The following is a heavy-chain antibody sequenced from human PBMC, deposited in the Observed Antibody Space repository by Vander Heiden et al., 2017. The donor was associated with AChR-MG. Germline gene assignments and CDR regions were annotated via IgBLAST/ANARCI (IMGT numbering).Heavy chain of an antibody. J-gene: IGHJ4*02. CDR1: GGSVSSGSYY. D-gene: IGHD2-15*01. Sequence: QVQLQESGPGLVKPSETLSLTCTVSGGSVSSGSYYWSWIRQPPGKGLEWIGYIYYSGSTNYNPSLKSRVTISVDTSKNQFSLKLSSVTAADTAVYYCAREAPGGSFKGAIFDYWGQGTLVTVSS. CDR3: AREAPGGSFKGAIFDY. V-gene: IGHV4-61*01. CDR2: IYYSGST.